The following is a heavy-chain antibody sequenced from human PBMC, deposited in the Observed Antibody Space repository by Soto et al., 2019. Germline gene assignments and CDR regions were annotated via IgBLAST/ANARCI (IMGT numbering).Heavy chain of an antibody. CDR3: AKSLTIIRGIKDAFDF. J-gene: IGHJ3*01. V-gene: IGHV3-23*01. Sequence: EVQLLESGGGLVQPGGSLRLSCAPSGFTFSSYAMSWVRQAPGNGLEWVSGISDSGGSTYYTDSVRGRFTISRDNSKNTLYLQMNSLRAEDTAVYYCAKSLTIIRGIKDAFDFWGQGTMVSVSS. CDR1: GFTFSSYA. CDR2: ISDSGGST. D-gene: IGHD3-10*01.